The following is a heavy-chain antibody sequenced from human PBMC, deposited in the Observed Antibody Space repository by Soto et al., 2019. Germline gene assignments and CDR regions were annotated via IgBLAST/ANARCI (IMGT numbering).Heavy chain of an antibody. D-gene: IGHD6-19*01. J-gene: IGHJ4*02. V-gene: IGHV3-23*01. CDR1: GFTFSSYA. CDR3: AKVSHSSGWYGTLIDY. Sequence: GGSLRLSCAASGFTFSSYAMTWVRQAPGKGLEWVSVISGSGGTTYHADSVKGRFTISRDNSKNTLYLQMNSLRAEDTAVYYCAKVSHSSGWYGTLIDYWGQRSLVTCSS. CDR2: ISGSGGTT.